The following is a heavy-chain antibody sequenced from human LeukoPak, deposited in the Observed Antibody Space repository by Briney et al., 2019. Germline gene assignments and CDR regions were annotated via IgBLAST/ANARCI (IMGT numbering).Heavy chain of an antibody. Sequence: GGSLRLSCAASGFTFSSYWMSWVPQAPGKGLEWVANIKQDGSEKYYVDSVKGRFTISRDNAKNSLYLQMNSLGAEDTAVYYCARKSSGSYFVDYWGQGTLVTVSS. D-gene: IGHD3-10*01. V-gene: IGHV3-7*01. CDR2: IKQDGSEK. CDR3: ARKSSGSYFVDY. J-gene: IGHJ4*02. CDR1: GFTFSSYW.